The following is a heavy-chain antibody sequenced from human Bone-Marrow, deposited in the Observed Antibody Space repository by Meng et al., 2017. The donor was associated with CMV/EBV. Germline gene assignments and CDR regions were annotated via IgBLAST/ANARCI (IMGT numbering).Heavy chain of an antibody. J-gene: IGHJ4*02. CDR1: GGSFSGYY. Sequence: QVQLQPWGAGLLKPSGTLSLTCAVYGGSFSGYYWSWIRQPPGKGLEWIGEINHSGSTNYNPSLKSRVTISVDTSKNQFSLKLSSVTAADTAVYYCARGVDYYDSSGYYYWGQGTLVTVSS. V-gene: IGHV4-34*01. D-gene: IGHD3-22*01. CDR3: ARGVDYYDSSGYYY. CDR2: INHSGST.